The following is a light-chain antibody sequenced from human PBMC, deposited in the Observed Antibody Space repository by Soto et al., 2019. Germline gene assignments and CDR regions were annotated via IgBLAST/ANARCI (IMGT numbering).Light chain of an antibody. V-gene: IGLV2-23*02. CDR2: EVS. CDR1: SSDVGNYNL. J-gene: IGLJ3*02. CDR3: CSYAGSSTFEV. Sequence: QSVLTQPASVSGSPGQSITISCTGTSSDVGNYNLVSWYQQHPGKAPKLMIYEVSKRPSGVSNRFSGSKSGNTASLTISGLQAEDEADYYCCSYAGSSTFEVFGGGTKVTVL.